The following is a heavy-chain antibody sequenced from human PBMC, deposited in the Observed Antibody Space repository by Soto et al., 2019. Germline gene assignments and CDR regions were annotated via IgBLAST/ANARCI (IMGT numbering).Heavy chain of an antibody. J-gene: IGHJ4*02. V-gene: IGHV3-21*01. CDR1: GFTFSGYS. Sequence: PGGSLRLSCAGSGFTFSGYSMNWVRQAPGKGLEWVSSISSTSNNMYYADSVKGRFTMSRDNAKNSLYLQMNSLRVDDTAVYYYARDRASGTGTLDLWGQGTPVTVSS. CDR2: ISSTSNNM. D-gene: IGHD1-7*01. CDR3: ARDRASGTGTLDL.